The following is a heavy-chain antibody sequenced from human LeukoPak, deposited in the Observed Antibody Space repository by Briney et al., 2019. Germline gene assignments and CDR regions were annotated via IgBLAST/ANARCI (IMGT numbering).Heavy chain of an antibody. Sequence: PGGSLRLSCAASGFTFSSYSMNWVRQAPGKGLELVSSISSSSSYIYYADSVKGRFTISRDNAKNSLYLQMNSLRAEDTAVYYCARGASPVVPAADYWGQGTLVTVSS. J-gene: IGHJ4*02. CDR2: ISSSSSYI. CDR3: ARGASPVVPAADY. D-gene: IGHD2-2*01. V-gene: IGHV3-21*01. CDR1: GFTFSSYS.